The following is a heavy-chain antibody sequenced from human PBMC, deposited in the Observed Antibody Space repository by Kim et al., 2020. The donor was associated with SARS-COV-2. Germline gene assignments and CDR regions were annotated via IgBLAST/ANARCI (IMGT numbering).Heavy chain of an antibody. V-gene: IGHV3-21*01. CDR2: ISSSSSYI. CDR3: ASRPRGASSYYGLPTQSVGMDV. Sequence: GGSLRLSCAASGFTFSSYSMNWVRQAPGKGLEWVSSISSSSSYIYYADSVKGRFTISRDNTKNSLYLQMNSMRAEDTAVYYCASRPRGASSYYGLPTQSVGMDVWGQGTTVTVSS. D-gene: IGHD3-10*01. CDR1: GFTFSSYS. J-gene: IGHJ6*01.